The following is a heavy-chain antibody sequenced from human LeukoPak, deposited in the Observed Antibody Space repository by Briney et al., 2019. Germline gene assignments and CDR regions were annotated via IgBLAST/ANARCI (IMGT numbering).Heavy chain of an antibody. V-gene: IGHV3-7*01. Sequence: GGSLRLSCAASGFTFDDYGMSWVRQAPGKGLEWVANIKQDGSEKYYVDSVKGRFTISRDNAKNSLYLQMNSLRAEDTAVYYCAREPAPWGQGTLVTVSS. D-gene: IGHD1-14*01. CDR1: GFTFDDYG. CDR3: AREPAP. J-gene: IGHJ5*02. CDR2: IKQDGSEK.